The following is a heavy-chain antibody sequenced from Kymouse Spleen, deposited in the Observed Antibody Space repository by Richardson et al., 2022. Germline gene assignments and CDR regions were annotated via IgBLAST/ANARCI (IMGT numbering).Heavy chain of an antibody. CDR1: GGSISSSNW. CDR2: IYHSGST. Sequence: QVQLQESGPGLVKPSGTLSLTCAVSGGSISSSNWWSWVRQPPGKGLEWIGEIYHSGSTNYNPSLKSRVTISVDKSKNQFSLKLSSVTAADTAVYYCARRYYYGSGSYSDYYYYGMDVWGQGTTVTVSS. CDR3: ARRYYYGSGSYSDYYYYGMDV. D-gene: IGHD3-10*01. J-gene: IGHJ6*02. V-gene: IGHV4-4*02.